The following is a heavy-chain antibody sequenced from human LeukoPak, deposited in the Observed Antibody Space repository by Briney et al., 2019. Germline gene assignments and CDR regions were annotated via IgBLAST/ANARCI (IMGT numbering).Heavy chain of an antibody. J-gene: IGHJ3*02. V-gene: IGHV1-18*01. Sequence: ASVKVSCKASGYTFTSYGISWVRQAPGQGLEWMGWISAYNGNTNYAQKLQGRATMTTDTSTSTAYMELRSLRSDDTAVYYCARDLLWFGELPGAFDIWGQGTMVTVSS. CDR1: GYTFTSYG. CDR2: ISAYNGNT. D-gene: IGHD3-10*01. CDR3: ARDLLWFGELPGAFDI.